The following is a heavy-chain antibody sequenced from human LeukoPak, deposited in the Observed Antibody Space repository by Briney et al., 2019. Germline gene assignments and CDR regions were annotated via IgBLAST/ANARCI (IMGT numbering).Heavy chain of an antibody. Sequence: GGSLRLSCAASGFTFRSYAMSWVRQAPGKGLEWVSAISGSGGSTYYADSVKGRFTISRDNSKNTLYLQMNSLRAEDTAVYYCAKTSRPPYNYDFWSGYYALFDYWGQGTLVTVSS. CDR1: GFTFRSYA. CDR3: AKTSRPPYNYDFWSGYYALFDY. D-gene: IGHD3-3*01. V-gene: IGHV3-23*01. J-gene: IGHJ4*02. CDR2: ISGSGGST.